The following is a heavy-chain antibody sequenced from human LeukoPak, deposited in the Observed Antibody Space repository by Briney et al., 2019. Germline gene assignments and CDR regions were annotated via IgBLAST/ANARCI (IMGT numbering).Heavy chain of an antibody. Sequence: GASVTVSCKASGYTFTSYGISWVRQAPGQGLEWMGWISAYNGNTNYAQKLQGRVTMTTDTSTSTAYMELRSLGSDDTAVYYCARVYYGMDVWGQGTTVTVSS. J-gene: IGHJ6*02. CDR2: ISAYNGNT. V-gene: IGHV1-18*01. CDR3: ARVYYGMDV. CDR1: GYTFTSYG.